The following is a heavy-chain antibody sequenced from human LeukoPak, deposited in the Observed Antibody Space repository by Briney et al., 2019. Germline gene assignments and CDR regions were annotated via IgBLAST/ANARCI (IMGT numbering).Heavy chain of an antibody. J-gene: IGHJ4*02. CDR2: IYYCGST. V-gene: IGHV4-39*01. CDR3: ARQVRAPGVFYY. CDR1: GGSISSSSYY. Sequence: SETLSLTCTVSGGSISSSSYYGGWIRQPPGKGLEWFGSIYYCGSTYYNRSLKSRVTHSVDTSQNQFSLTLSSLTAAGTGVHFRARQVRAPGVFYYWGQGTPVT. D-gene: IGHD3-10*01.